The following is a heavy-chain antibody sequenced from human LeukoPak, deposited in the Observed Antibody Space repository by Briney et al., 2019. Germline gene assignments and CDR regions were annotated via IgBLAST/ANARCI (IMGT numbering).Heavy chain of an antibody. CDR2: INHSGST. CDR3: ASRVNYYDSSGYYFKSSYFDY. J-gene: IGHJ4*02. Sequence: SETLSLTCAVYGGSFSGYYWSWIRQPPGKGLEWIGEINHSGSTNYNPSLKSRVTISVDKSKNQFSLKLSSVTAADTAVYYCASRVNYYDSSGYYFKSSYFDYWGQGTLVTVSS. D-gene: IGHD3-22*01. CDR1: GGSFSGYY. V-gene: IGHV4-34*01.